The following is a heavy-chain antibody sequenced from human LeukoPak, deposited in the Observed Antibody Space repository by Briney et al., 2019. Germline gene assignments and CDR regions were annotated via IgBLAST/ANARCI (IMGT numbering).Heavy chain of an antibody. J-gene: IGHJ3*02. CDR3: ARDWRLVSSGGAFDI. D-gene: IGHD6-25*01. Sequence: PSETLSLTCTVSGGSISSSSYCWGWIRQPPGKGLEWIGSIYYSGSTYYNPSLKSRVTISVDTSKNQFSLKLSSVTAADTAVYYCARDWRLVSSGGAFDIWGQGTMVTVSS. CDR1: GGSISSSSYC. V-gene: IGHV4-39*07. CDR2: IYYSGST.